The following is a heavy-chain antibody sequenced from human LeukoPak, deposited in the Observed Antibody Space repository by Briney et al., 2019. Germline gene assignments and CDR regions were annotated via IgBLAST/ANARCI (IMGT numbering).Heavy chain of an antibody. CDR2: ISAYNGNT. CDR1: GYTFTSYG. V-gene: IGHV1-18*01. D-gene: IGHD2-2*01. CDR3: ARAVRYCSSTSCYLYHFDY. J-gene: IGHJ4*02. Sequence: VASVKVSCKASGYTFTSYGISWVRQAPGQGLEWMGWISAYNGNTNYAQKLQGRVTMTTDTSTSTAYMELRSLRSDDTAVYYCARAVRYCSSTSCYLYHFDYWGQGTLVTVSS.